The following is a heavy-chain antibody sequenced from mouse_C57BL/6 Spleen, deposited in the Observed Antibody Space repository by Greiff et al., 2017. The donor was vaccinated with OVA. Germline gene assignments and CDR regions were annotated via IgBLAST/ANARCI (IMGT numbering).Heavy chain of an antibody. D-gene: IGHD2-4*01. CDR1: GFSLTSYG. CDR3: AKEGDYDYDEFAY. V-gene: IGHV2-5*01. J-gene: IGHJ3*01. Sequence: VKLMESGPGLVQPSQSLSITCTVSGFSLTSYGVHWVRQSPGKGLEWLGVIWRGGSTDYNAAFMSRLSITKDNSKSQVFFKMNSLQADDTAIYYCAKEGDYDYDEFAYWGQGTLVTVSA. CDR2: IWRGGST.